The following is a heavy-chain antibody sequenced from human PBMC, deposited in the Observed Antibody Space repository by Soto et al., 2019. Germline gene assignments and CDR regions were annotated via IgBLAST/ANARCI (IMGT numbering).Heavy chain of an antibody. CDR3: ARDLDSSGYYPGGWFDP. J-gene: IGHJ5*02. CDR2: IIPIFGTA. Sequence: QVQLVQSGAEVKKPGSSVKVSCKASGGTFSSYAISWVRQAPGQGLEWMGGIIPIFGTANYAQKFQGRVTITADESTSTAYMELISLRSEDTAVYYCARDLDSSGYYPGGWFDPWGQGTLVTVSS. D-gene: IGHD3-22*01. V-gene: IGHV1-69*01. CDR1: GGTFSSYA.